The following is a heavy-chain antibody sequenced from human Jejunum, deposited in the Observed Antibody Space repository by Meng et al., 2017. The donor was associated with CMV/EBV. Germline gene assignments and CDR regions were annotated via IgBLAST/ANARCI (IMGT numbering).Heavy chain of an antibody. D-gene: IGHD3-10*01. CDR2: ISYNGGRT. CDR3: AREGTLSFSLDS. Sequence: YGFTFSNYPRHWVRQAPGKGLEWVAYISYNGGRTYDADSVKGRFTISRDNSKNTVYLQMNSLRADDTAVYYCAREGTLSFSLDSWGQGTLVTVSS. J-gene: IGHJ4*02. CDR1: GFTFSNYP. V-gene: IGHV3-30*04.